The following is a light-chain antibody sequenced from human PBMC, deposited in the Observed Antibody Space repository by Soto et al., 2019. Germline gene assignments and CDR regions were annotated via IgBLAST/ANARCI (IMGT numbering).Light chain of an antibody. Sequence: EIVLTQSPGPLSLSPGARATLSCRASPSVSRRLAWYQHRPGQSPRLLISGASMRACGVTVRFSGSGSGTDFTLTISRLEPEDFAVYYCQHYDGTPITFGLGTRLEV. CDR1: PSVSRR. CDR2: GAS. CDR3: QHYDGTPIT. V-gene: IGKV3-20*01. J-gene: IGKJ5*01.